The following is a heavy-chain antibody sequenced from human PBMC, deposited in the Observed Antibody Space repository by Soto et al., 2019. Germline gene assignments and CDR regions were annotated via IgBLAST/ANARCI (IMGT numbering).Heavy chain of an antibody. Sequence: GGSLRLSCGASGFTFTDYAMSWVRQAPGKGLEWVSSISGTGASTYYTDSVKGRFTISRDNSKNTLNLQMNSLRAEDMAIYYCAKARGNVAAAGTYYFDYWGQGTLVTVSS. V-gene: IGHV3-23*01. CDR2: ISGTGAST. CDR1: GFTFTDYA. CDR3: AKARGNVAAAGTYYFDY. J-gene: IGHJ4*02. D-gene: IGHD6-13*01.